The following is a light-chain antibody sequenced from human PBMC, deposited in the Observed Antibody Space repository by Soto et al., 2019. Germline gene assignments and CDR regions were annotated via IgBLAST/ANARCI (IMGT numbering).Light chain of an antibody. Sequence: EIVLTQSPGTLSLSPVERATLSCRASQSVSSNYLAWYQQKPGQAPRSLIYGVSSRATGIPDRFSGSGSGTDFTLTISRLEPEDFAVYYCQQYDSSPRTFGQGTKVDIK. CDR1: QSVSSNY. CDR2: GVS. CDR3: QQYDSSPRT. V-gene: IGKV3-20*01. J-gene: IGKJ1*01.